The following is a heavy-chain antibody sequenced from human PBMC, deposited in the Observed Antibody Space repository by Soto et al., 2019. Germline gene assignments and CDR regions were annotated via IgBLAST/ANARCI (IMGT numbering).Heavy chain of an antibody. CDR1: GGSFSGYY. J-gene: IGHJ4*02. D-gene: IGHD2-15*01. CDR3: ARGRSGGSCYSVFTSCGLTFGY. Sequence: QVQLQQWGAGLLKPSETLSLTCAVYGGSFSGYYWSWIRQPPGKGLEWIGEINHSGSTNYNPSLKSRVTISVDTSKNQFSLKLSSVTAADTAVYYCARGRSGGSCYSVFTSCGLTFGYWGQGTLVTVSS. CDR2: INHSGST. V-gene: IGHV4-34*01.